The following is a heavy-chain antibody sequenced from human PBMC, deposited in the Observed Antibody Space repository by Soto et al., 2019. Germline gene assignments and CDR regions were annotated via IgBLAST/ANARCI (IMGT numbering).Heavy chain of an antibody. V-gene: IGHV1-3*01. D-gene: IGHD6-25*01. CDR1: GYTFTSYA. CDR3: ARDSLIAAPRVNWFDP. J-gene: IGHJ5*02. Sequence: ASVKVSCKASGYTFTSYAMHWARQAPGQRLEWMGWINAGNGNTKYSQKFQGRVTVTRDTSASTAYMELSSLRSEDTAVYYCARDSLIAAPRVNWFDPWGQGTLVTVCS. CDR2: INAGNGNT.